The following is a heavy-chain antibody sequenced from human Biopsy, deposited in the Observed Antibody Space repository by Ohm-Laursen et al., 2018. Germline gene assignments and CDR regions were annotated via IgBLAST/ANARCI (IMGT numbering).Heavy chain of an antibody. Sequence: TLSLTCTVSGGSISSYYWNWIRQPPGKGLEWIGYVYYSGTTNYNPSLKSRLTISVDTSKNQFSLNLNSVTAADTAVYFCARDVKRYCSGTSCYSGYFGMDVWGQGTTVTVS. CDR2: VYYSGTT. CDR1: GGSISSYY. D-gene: IGHD2-2*01. CDR3: ARDVKRYCSGTSCYSGYFGMDV. J-gene: IGHJ6*02. V-gene: IGHV4-59*01.